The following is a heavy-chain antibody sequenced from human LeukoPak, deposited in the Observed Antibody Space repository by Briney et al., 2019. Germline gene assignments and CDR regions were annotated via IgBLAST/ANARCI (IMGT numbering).Heavy chain of an antibody. Sequence: ASVKVSCKASGYTFTGYYMHWVRQAPGQGLEWMGWINPNSGGTNYAQKFQGRVTMTRDTSISTAYMELSRLRSDDTAVYYCARSVGLRYFDWDPWFDPWGQGTLVTVSS. CDR3: ARSVGLRYFDWDPWFDP. CDR2: INPNSGGT. D-gene: IGHD3-9*01. V-gene: IGHV1-2*02. CDR1: GYTFTGYY. J-gene: IGHJ5*02.